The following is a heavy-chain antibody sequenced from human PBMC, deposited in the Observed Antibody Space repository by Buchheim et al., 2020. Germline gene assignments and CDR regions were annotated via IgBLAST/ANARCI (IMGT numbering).Heavy chain of an antibody. V-gene: IGHV4-31*03. CDR3: AREVPMAGTWIDS. Sequence: QVQLQESGPGLVKPSQTLSLTCTVSGGSISGGFYYWSWIRQHPGKGLEWIGYINYSGSTYYNPSLMRRITLSVDTPNNQVSLKLSSITAADTAVYFCAREVPMAGTWIDSWGQG. CDR1: GGSISGGFYY. CDR2: INYSGST. J-gene: IGHJ4*02. D-gene: IGHD1-1*01.